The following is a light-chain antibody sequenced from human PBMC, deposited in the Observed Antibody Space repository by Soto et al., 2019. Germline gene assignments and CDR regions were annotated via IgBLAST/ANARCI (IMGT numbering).Light chain of an antibody. J-gene: IGKJ1*01. V-gene: IGKV1-6*01. CDR3: QQYNSYPWT. CDR1: QGIRNE. CDR2: AAS. Sequence: AMQMTQAPCSLSASVGDRVTITCRASQGIRNELGWYQQTPGKAPKLLIYAASSLQSGVPSRFSGTGSGTECTLAISSLQPDDFATYYCQQYNSYPWTLGQGTKVDIK.